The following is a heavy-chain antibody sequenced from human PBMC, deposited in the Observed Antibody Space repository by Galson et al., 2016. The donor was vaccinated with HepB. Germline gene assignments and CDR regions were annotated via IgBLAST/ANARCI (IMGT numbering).Heavy chain of an antibody. CDR1: GFTFSSYS. CDR3: AKDGGYCSDATCYYRNS. J-gene: IGHJ4*02. Sequence: SLRLSCAASGFTFSSYSMNWVRQAPGKGLDWVSSISSSSSYIYYADSVKGRFTISRDNAKNPLYLQLNSLRAEDTAVYYCAKDGGYCSDATCYYRNSWGQGTLVTVSS. CDR2: ISSSSSYI. D-gene: IGHD2-15*01. V-gene: IGHV3-21*04.